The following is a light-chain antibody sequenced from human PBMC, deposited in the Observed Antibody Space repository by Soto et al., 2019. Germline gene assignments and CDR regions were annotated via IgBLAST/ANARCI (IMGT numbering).Light chain of an antibody. J-gene: IGLJ1*01. V-gene: IGLV2-11*01. CDR2: DVS. Sequence: QSVLTQPRSVSGSPGQSVTISCTGTSSDVGGYNYVSWYQQHPGKAPKLMIYDVSKQPSGVPDRFSGSKTGNTASLTIFGFQAEDETDYSCCSYAGRYVFGTGTKVTVL. CDR3: CSYAGRYV. CDR1: SSDVGGYNY.